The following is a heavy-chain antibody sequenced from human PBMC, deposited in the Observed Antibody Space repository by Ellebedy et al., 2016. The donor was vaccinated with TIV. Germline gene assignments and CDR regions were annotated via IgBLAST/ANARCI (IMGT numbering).Heavy chain of an antibody. CDR3: ARVDDDYLLGFDY. D-gene: IGHD4-17*01. Sequence: GESLKISXAASGFTFSSYAMHWVRQAPGKGLEWVAVISYDGSNKYYADSVKGRFTISRDNSKNTLYLQMNSLRAEDTAVYYCARVDDDYLLGFDYWGQGTLVTVSS. CDR1: GFTFSSYA. J-gene: IGHJ4*02. V-gene: IGHV3-30-3*01. CDR2: ISYDGSNK.